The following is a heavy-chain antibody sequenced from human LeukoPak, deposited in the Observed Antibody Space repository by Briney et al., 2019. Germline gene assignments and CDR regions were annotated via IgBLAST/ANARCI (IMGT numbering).Heavy chain of an antibody. J-gene: IGHJ4*02. Sequence: ASVKVFCKASGYTFTDYYMHWVRQAPGQGLEWMGWINPDSGGTSYAQKFQGRVTMTRDTSISTAYMELSRLRFDDTAVYYCARDGRDGYNAYYFDYWGQGSLVTVSS. CDR1: GYTFTDYY. V-gene: IGHV1-2*02. CDR3: ARDGRDGYNAYYFDY. CDR2: INPDSGGT. D-gene: IGHD5-24*01.